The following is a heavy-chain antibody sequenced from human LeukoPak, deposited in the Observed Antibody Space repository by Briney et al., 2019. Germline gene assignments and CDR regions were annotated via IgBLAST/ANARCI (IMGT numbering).Heavy chain of an antibody. V-gene: IGHV1-2*04. CDR1: GYTFTGYY. J-gene: IGHJ6*02. CDR2: INPNSGGT. D-gene: IGHD3-16*02. Sequence: ASVKVSCKASGYTFTGYYMHRVRQAPGQGLEWMGWINPNSGGTNYAQKFQGWVTMTRDTSISTAYMELSRLRSDDTAVYYCARGSVYNPIYYYYGMDVWGQGTTVTVSS. CDR3: ARGSVYNPIYYYYGMDV.